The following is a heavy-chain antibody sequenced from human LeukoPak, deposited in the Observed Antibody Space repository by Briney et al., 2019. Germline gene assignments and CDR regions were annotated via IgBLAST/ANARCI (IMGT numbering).Heavy chain of an antibody. CDR1: GGSVSSGSYY. J-gene: IGHJ4*02. D-gene: IGHD6-13*01. CDR3: ASGMLQLYHFDS. Sequence: SETLSLTCTVYGGSVSSGSYYWSWIRQPPGKGLEWIGEINHSGSTNYNPSLKSRVTISVDTSKNQFSLKLSSVTAADTAVYSFASGMLQLYHFDSWGRGTLVTVSS. CDR2: INHSGST. V-gene: IGHV4-34*01.